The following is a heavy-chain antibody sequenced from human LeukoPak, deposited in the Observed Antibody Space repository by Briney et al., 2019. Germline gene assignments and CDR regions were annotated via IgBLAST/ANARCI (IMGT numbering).Heavy chain of an antibody. CDR1: GGTFSSYA. V-gene: IGHV1-69*13. D-gene: IGHD5-12*01. J-gene: IGHJ4*02. Sequence: SVKVSCKASGGTFSSYAISWVRQAPGQGLEWMGGIIPIFGTANYAQKFQGRVTITADGSMSTAYMELSSLRSEDTAVYYCARTDNLHSGYDWIFYFDYWGQGTLVTVSS. CDR2: IIPIFGTA. CDR3: ARTDNLHSGYDWIFYFDY.